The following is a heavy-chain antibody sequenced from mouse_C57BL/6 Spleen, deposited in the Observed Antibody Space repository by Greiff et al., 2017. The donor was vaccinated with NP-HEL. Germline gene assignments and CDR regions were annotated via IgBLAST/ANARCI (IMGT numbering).Heavy chain of an antibody. CDR2: INYDGSST. D-gene: IGHD2-4*01. V-gene: IGHV5-16*01. Sequence: EVHLVESEGGLVQPGSSMKLSCTASGFTFSDYYMAWVRQVPEKGLEWVANINYDGSSTYYLDSLKSRFIISRDNAKNILYLQMSSLKSEDTATYYCARDRGYYDYDAACAYWGQGTLVTVSA. CDR3: ARDRGYYDYDAACAY. J-gene: IGHJ3*01. CDR1: GFTFSDYY.